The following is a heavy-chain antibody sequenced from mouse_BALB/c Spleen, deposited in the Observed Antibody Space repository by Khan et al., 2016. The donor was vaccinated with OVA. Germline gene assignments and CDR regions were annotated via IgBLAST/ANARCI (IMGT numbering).Heavy chain of an antibody. Sequence: VELVESGAELVKAGASVKMSCKASGYTFTSYWMHWVKQRLGQGHECFVETNPTNGRTYYNEKFKSKATLTVEKSSSRVYMLIISPAVEDFAVYYCARIEKIAATYFDYWGQGTTLTVSS. CDR2: TNPTNGRT. CDR3: ARIEKIAATYFDY. J-gene: IGHJ2*01. CDR1: GYTFTSYW. V-gene: IGHV1S81*02. D-gene: IGHD1-1*01.